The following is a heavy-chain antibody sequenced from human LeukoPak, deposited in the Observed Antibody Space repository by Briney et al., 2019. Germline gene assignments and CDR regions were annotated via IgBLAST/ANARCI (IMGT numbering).Heavy chain of an antibody. D-gene: IGHD2-15*01. CDR3: ARGRSGGTVQH. J-gene: IGHJ1*01. V-gene: IGHV3-30*03. CDR2: VSYDESHD. Sequence: GGSLRLSCAASGFSFSSYAMHWVRQAPGKGLEWVAIVSYDESHDYYADSVRGRFTISRDNSKNTLYLQMNSLRADDTAVYYCARGRSGGTVQHWGQGTLVTVSS. CDR1: GFSFSSYA.